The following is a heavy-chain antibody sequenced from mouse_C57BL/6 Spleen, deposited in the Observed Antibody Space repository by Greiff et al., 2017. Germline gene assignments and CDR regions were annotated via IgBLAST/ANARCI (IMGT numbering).Heavy chain of an antibody. V-gene: IGHV8-8*01. Sequence: QVTLKESGPGILQPSQTLSLTCSFSGFSLSTFGMGVGWIRQPSGKGLEWLAHIWWDDDKYYNPALKSPLTITKDTSKNQVFLKNANVDTADTATYYGARAYDGASPYYAMDYWGQGTSVTVSS. CDR2: IWWDDDK. CDR1: GFSLSTFGMG. J-gene: IGHJ4*01. CDR3: ARAYDGASPYYAMDY. D-gene: IGHD2-3*01.